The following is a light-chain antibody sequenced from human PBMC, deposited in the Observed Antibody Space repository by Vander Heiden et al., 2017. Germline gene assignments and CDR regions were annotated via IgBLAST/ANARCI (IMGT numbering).Light chain of an antibody. CDR2: GAF. J-gene: IGKJ2*01. CDR3: HHYENWPMNV. Sequence: EIVMTQSPATLSVSPGESATLSCRASQNVGSNLAWYQQKPGQPPRLLIYGAFKRATGIPARFSGSGSGTEFTLSISSLQSEDLGVYYCHHYENWPMNVFGQGTKLEIK. V-gene: IGKV3D-15*01. CDR1: QNVGSN.